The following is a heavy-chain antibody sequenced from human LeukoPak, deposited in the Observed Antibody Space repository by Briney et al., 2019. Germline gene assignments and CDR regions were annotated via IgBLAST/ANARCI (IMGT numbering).Heavy chain of an antibody. Sequence: PGGSLRLSCAASGFTFSSFALHWVRQAAGKGLEYVSAISSNGRNTYYANSVKGRFTISRDNSKNTLYLQMGSLRAEDMAVYYCAREDYGSGSYPLDYWGQGTLVTVSS. J-gene: IGHJ4*02. V-gene: IGHV3-64*01. CDR2: ISSNGRNT. D-gene: IGHD3-10*01. CDR3: AREDYGSGSYPLDY. CDR1: GFTFSSFA.